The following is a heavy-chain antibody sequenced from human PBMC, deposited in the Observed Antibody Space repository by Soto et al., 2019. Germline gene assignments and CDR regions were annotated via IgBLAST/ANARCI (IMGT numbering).Heavy chain of an antibody. CDR3: ASLGAVGGVNWFGP. D-gene: IGHD1-26*01. Sequence: PWESLKISCKGSGYIFSNYWIRWVRQMPGKGLEWMGRIDPSASWTHYSPSFQGHVTISADKSISTVYLQWSSLKASDTALYYCASLGAVGGVNWFGPWGQGTLVTVSS. V-gene: IGHV5-10-1*01. CDR1: GYIFSNYW. J-gene: IGHJ5*02. CDR2: IDPSASWT.